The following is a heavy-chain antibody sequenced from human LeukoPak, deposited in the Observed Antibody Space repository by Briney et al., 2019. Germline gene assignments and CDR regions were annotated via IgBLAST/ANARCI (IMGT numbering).Heavy chain of an antibody. D-gene: IGHD6-13*01. V-gene: IGHV3-23*01. CDR2: ISSSGGTT. J-gene: IGHJ6*02. CDR3: AKVRSSNYYYYYGMDV. CDR1: GFSFTDYA. Sequence: PGGSLRLSCAASGFSFTDYAMNWVRQAPGKGLEWVSSISSSGGTTNYADSVKGRFTISGDNSKDTLWLQMNSLRAEDTAAYYCAKVRSSNYYYYYGMDVWGQGTTVTVSS.